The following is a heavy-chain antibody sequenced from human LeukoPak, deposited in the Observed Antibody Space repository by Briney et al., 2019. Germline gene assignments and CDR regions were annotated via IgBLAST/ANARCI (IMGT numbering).Heavy chain of an antibody. CDR3: ARGPTHTNWSRWFDP. Sequence: VSMKVSCKASGYTFTAYYIHWVRQAPGQGLEWMGWIDPNSGGTNYAQTFQGRVTMTRDTSISTAYMDLSRLISDDTAMYYCARGPTHTNWSRWFDPWGQGTLVTVSS. CDR1: GYTFTAYY. V-gene: IGHV1-2*02. CDR2: IDPNSGGT. D-gene: IGHD1-1*01. J-gene: IGHJ5*02.